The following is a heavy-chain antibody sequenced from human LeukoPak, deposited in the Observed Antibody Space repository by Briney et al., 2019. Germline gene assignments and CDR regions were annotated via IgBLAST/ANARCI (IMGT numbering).Heavy chain of an antibody. CDR2: IFHSGSV. Sequence: PSETLSLTCAVSGDSISSNNWWNWVRQPPGKGLEWIGEIFHSGSVNYNPSLKSRVTISVDKSNNQFSLNLISVTAADTAVYYCARGTKTGGAWSSDSWGQGMLVTVCS. CDR1: GDSISSNNW. CDR3: ARGTKTGGAWSSDS. J-gene: IGHJ4*02. V-gene: IGHV4-4*02. D-gene: IGHD2-8*02.